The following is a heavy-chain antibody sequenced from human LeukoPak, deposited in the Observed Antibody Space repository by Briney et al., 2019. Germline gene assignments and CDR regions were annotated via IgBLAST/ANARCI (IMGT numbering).Heavy chain of an antibody. D-gene: IGHD3-9*01. CDR3: TTEDYDILIGYFDY. J-gene: IGHJ4*02. CDR1: GITFRNAR. Sequence: GGSLRLSCEVSGITFRNARMNWVRQAPGKGLEWVGRSKSKTDGGTTDYAAPVKGRFIISRDDSKNTLFLQMNSLKTEDTAVYYCTTEDYDILIGYFDYWGQGTLVTVSS. V-gene: IGHV3-15*01. CDR2: SKSKTDGGTT.